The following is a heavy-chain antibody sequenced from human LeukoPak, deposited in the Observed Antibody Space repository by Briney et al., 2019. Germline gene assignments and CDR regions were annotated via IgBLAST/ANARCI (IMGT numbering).Heavy chain of an antibody. Sequence: ASVKVSCKASGGTFSSYAISWVRQAPGQGLEWMGWISAYNGNTNYAQKLQGRVTMTTDTSTSTAYMELRSLRSDDTAVYYCARDNYDSSGLLYWFDPWGQGTLVTVSS. D-gene: IGHD3-22*01. CDR3: ARDNYDSSGLLYWFDP. V-gene: IGHV1-18*01. J-gene: IGHJ5*02. CDR1: GGTFSSYA. CDR2: ISAYNGNT.